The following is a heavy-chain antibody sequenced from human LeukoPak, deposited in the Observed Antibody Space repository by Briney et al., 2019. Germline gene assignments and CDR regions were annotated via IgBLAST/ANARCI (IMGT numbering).Heavy chain of an antibody. CDR2: INTDGSIT. V-gene: IGHV3-74*01. D-gene: IGHD3-10*01. CDR1: GFTLSDYW. CDR3: ARDRGPRTGFMVREAYDY. Sequence: GGSLRLSCAASGFTLSDYWIHWVRQAPGKGLVWVSRINTDGSITNYADSVKGRFSISRDNAKNTLYLQMSSLRAEDTAVYYCARDRGPRTGFMVREAYDYWGQGTLVTVSS. J-gene: IGHJ4*02.